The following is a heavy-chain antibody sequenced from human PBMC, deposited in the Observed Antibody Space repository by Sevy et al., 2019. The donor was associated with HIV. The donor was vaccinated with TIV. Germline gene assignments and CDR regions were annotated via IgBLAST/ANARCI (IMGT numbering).Heavy chain of an antibody. CDR3: TATKDYYKSSGYPLDY. D-gene: IGHD3-22*01. V-gene: IGHV1-24*01. J-gene: IGHJ4*02. Sequence: ASVKVSCKVSGYTLSQLSMHWVRQAPGKGLEWVGTFDPEDGRTIYAQMFQGRVTMTEDTSTDTAYLELNSLNSEDTAMYYCTATKDYYKSSGYPLDYWGQGTQVTVSS. CDR2: FDPEDGRT. CDR1: GYTLSQLS.